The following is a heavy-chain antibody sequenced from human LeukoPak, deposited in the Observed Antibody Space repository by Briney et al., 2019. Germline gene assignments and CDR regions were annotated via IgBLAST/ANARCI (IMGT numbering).Heavy chain of an antibody. D-gene: IGHD4-23*01. J-gene: IGHJ4*02. Sequence: GGSLRLSCAVSGFTFSSYKMNWVRQAPGKGLEWVSYISSGGSTIYYADSVKGRFTISRDNAKNSLYLQMNSLRAEDTAVYYCARDYGGNYRAHIDYWGQGTLVTVSS. CDR3: ARDYGGNYRAHIDY. CDR2: ISSGGSTI. CDR1: GFTFSSYK. V-gene: IGHV3-48*03.